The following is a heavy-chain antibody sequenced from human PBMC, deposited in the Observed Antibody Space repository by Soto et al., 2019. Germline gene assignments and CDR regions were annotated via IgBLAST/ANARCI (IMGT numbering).Heavy chain of an antibody. CDR1: GFTFSSYG. D-gene: IGHD6-25*01. CDR2: ISNDGNNK. J-gene: IGHJ6*02. Sequence: QVQLVESGGGVVQPGRSLRLSCAATGFTFSSYGMDWVRQAPGKGLEWVAIISNDGNNKYYGDSVKGRFTISGDNSKNTLYLQMSSLRAEDTAVYYCAKDRLANPPYYYYYYGMDVWGQGTTVTVSS. CDR3: AKDRLANPPYYYYYYGMDV. V-gene: IGHV3-30*18.